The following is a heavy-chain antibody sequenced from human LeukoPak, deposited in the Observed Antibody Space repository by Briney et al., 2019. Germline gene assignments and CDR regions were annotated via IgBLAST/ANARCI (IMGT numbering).Heavy chain of an antibody. CDR2: ISSSGSTI. CDR1: GFTFSSYG. Sequence: GGTLRLSCAASGFTFSSYGMSWVRQAPGKGLEWVSAISSSGSTIYYADSVKGRFTISRDDAKNLVFLQMNSLRVEDTAVYYCARDGVAGGFDYWGQGILVTVSS. CDR3: ARDGVAGGFDY. V-gene: IGHV3-48*04. J-gene: IGHJ4*02. D-gene: IGHD6-19*01.